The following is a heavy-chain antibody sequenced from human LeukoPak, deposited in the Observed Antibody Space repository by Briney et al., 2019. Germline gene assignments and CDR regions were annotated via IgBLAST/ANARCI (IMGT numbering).Heavy chain of an antibody. V-gene: IGHV1-69*05. J-gene: IGHJ6*03. D-gene: IGHD3-10*01. CDR2: IIPIFGTA. Sequence: SVTVSCKASGGTFSSYAISWVRQAPGQGLEWMGGIIPIFGTANYAQKLQGRVTITTDESTSTAYMELSSLRSEYTAVYYCAREGFGESSGYMDVWGKGTTVTVSS. CDR1: GGTFSSYA. CDR3: AREGFGESSGYMDV.